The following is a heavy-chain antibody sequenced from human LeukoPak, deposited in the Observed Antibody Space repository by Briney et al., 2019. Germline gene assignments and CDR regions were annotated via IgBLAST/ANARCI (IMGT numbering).Heavy chain of an antibody. CDR1: GFTSSTFA. V-gene: IGHV3-23*01. D-gene: IGHD5-12*01. J-gene: IGHJ5*02. CDR2: ISGSGGGT. Sequence: GGSLRLSCAASGFTSSTFAMSWVRQAPGKGLEWVSAISGSGGGTYYADSVKGRLTISRDNSKNTLYLQMSSLRAEDTAVYYCAKAFSAYENWPPNWFDPWGQGTLVTVSS. CDR3: AKAFSAYENWPPNWFDP.